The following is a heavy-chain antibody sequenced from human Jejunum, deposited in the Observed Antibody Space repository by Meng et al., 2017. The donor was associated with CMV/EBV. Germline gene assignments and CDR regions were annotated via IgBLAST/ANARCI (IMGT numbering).Heavy chain of an antibody. Sequence: SGFTFSSYAMGWVRQAPGKGLEWVSGISGSGGGTYYADSVNGRFTISRDNSKNTLYVQMNSLRADDTAIYYCARSHSTSWNSGDFQHWGQGTLVTVSS. J-gene: IGHJ1*01. CDR1: GFTFSSYA. V-gene: IGHV3-23*01. CDR3: ARSHSTSWNSGDFQH. D-gene: IGHD2/OR15-2a*01. CDR2: ISGSGGGT.